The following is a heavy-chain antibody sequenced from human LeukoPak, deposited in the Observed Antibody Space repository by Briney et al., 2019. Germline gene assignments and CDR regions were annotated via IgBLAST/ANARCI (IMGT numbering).Heavy chain of an antibody. J-gene: IGHJ4*02. CDR3: ARVNRGSYHFDY. CDR1: GFTFSDHY. CDR2: TRNKANSYTT. V-gene: IGHV3-72*01. D-gene: IGHD1-26*01. Sequence: GGSLRLSCAASGFTFSDHYMDWVRQAPGKGLEWVGRTRNKANSYTTAYAASVKGRFTISRDDSKNSLYLQMNSLKTEDTAVYFCARVNRGSYHFDYWGQGTLVTVSS.